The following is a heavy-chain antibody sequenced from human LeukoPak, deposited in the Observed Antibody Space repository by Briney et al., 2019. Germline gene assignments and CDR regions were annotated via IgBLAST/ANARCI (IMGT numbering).Heavy chain of an antibody. D-gene: IGHD6-19*01. CDR2: IYSGGST. J-gene: IGHJ5*02. Sequence: GGSLRLSCAASGFTVSDNYMSWVRQAPGKGLEWVSVIYSGGSTNYADSVKGRFTISRDNSKNTLYLQMNSLRAEDTAVYYCAKGSGAWVAVAEWFDPWGQGTLVTVSS. CDR3: AKGSGAWVAVAEWFDP. V-gene: IGHV3-53*01. CDR1: GFTVSDNY.